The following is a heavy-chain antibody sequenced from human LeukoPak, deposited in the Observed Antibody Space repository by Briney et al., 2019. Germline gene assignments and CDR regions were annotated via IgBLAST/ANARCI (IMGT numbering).Heavy chain of an antibody. J-gene: IGHJ4*02. CDR3: ARGNCVNGVCYLDY. V-gene: IGHV4-34*01. CDR1: GGSFSGYY. Sequence: SETLSLTCAVYGGSFSGYYWSWIRQPPGKGLEWIGEINHSGSINYNPSLKSRVTISVDTSKNQFSLELTSVSAADTAVYYCARGNCVNGVCYLDYWGQGNLVTVSS. D-gene: IGHD2-8*01. CDR2: INHSGSI.